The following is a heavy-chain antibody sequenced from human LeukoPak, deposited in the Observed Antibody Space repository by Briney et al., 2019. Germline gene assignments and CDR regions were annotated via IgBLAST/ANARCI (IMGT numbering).Heavy chain of an antibody. CDR3: ARGSNNWNYFLLDY. V-gene: IGHV4-31*03. D-gene: IGHD1-7*01. J-gene: IGHJ4*02. CDR1: GGSISSGGYS. CDR2: IYYSGST. Sequence: PSQTLSLTCTVSGGSISSGGYSWSWIRQHPGKGLEWIGYIYYSGSTYYNPSLKSRVTISVDTSKNQFSLKLSSVTAADTAVYYCARGSNNWNYFLLDYWGQGTLVTVSS.